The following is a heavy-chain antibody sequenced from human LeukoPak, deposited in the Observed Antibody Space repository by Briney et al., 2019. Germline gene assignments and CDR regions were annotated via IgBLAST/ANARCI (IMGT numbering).Heavy chain of an antibody. J-gene: IGHJ4*02. V-gene: IGHV1-2*02. CDR1: GYTFTGYY. CDR2: INPNSGGT. Sequence: ASVKVSCKASGYTFTGYYMHWVRQAPGQGLEWMGWINPNSGGTNYAQKLQGRVTMTRDTSISTAYMELSSLRSEDTAVYYCATGDFWSGYYTPLDAVYWGQGTLVTVSS. CDR3: ATGDFWSGYYTPLDAVY. D-gene: IGHD3-3*01.